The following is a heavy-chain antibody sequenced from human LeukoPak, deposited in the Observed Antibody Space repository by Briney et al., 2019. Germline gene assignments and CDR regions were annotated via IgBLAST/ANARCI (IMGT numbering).Heavy chain of an antibody. CDR1: GFTFSSYG. CDR2: IRYDGSNK. D-gene: IGHD5-24*01. CDR3: VSDRSDGGYAESNGYPTFDL. J-gene: IGHJ2*01. V-gene: IGHV3-30*02. Sequence: GGSLRLSCAASGFTFSSYGMHWVRQAPGKGLEWVAFIRYDGSNKYYADSVKGRFTISRDNSKNTLYLQMNSLRAEDTAVYYCVSDRSDGGYAESNGYPTFDLWGRGTLVTVSS.